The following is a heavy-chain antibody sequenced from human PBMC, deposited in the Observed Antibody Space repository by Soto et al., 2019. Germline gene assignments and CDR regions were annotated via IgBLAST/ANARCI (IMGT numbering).Heavy chain of an antibody. D-gene: IGHD2-15*01. V-gene: IGHV3-33*01. J-gene: IGHJ4*02. Sequence: QVQLVESGGGVVQPGTSLRLSCAASGFTISTHGMHWVRQAPGKGLEWVANIWYDGSNRFYADSVKGRFTISKDNSTNTLYLQMRCLRAEDTAVYYCAVAATCSFHFHYWGQGTQVSVSS. CDR3: AVAATCSFHFHY. CDR2: IWYDGSNR. CDR1: GFTISTHG.